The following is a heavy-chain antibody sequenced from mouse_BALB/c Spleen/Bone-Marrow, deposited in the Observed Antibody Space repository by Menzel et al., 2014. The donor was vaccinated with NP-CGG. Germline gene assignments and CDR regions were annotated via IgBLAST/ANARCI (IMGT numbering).Heavy chain of an antibody. J-gene: IGHJ4*01. CDR3: ATPLYYGLHYYAMDY. Sequence: EVKVVESGGGSVKPGGSLKLSCAASGFTFSSYAMSWVRQTPEKRLEWVASISSGGSTYYPDSVKGRFTISRDNARNILYLQMSSLRPEDTAMYYCATPLYYGLHYYAMDYWGQGTSVTVSS. D-gene: IGHD1-2*01. CDR2: ISSGGST. CDR1: GFTFSSYA. V-gene: IGHV5-6-5*01.